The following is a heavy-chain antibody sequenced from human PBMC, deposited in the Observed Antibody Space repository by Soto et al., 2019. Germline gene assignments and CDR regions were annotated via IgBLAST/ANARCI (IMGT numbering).Heavy chain of an antibody. CDR1: GFTFSSYA. D-gene: IGHD3-22*01. CDR2: ISGSGGST. V-gene: IGHV3-23*01. Sequence: EVQLLESGGGLVQPGGSLRLSCAASGFTFSSYAMSWVRQAPGKGLEWVSAISGSGGSTYYADSVKGRFTISRDNSKSTLYLQMNSLRAEDTAVYYCAKDGYYYDSSGYYYWGQGTLVTVSS. J-gene: IGHJ4*02. CDR3: AKDGYYYDSSGYYY.